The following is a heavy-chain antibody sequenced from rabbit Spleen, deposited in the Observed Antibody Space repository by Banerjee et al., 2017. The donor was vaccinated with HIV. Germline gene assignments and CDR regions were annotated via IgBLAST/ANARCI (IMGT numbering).Heavy chain of an antibody. V-gene: IGHV1S40*01. CDR2: VYTCNEKT. CDR1: GYSYSRTYD. Sequence: VEIGVGPVKPESSLTLTCKVSGYSYSRTYDMCWVHQAPGKGLEWIGCVYTCNEKTYYASWAKGRFTISKTASTTVTLQMTSLTAADTATYFCARDLVAVIGWNFNLWGPGTLVTVS. CDR3: ARDLVAVIGWNFNL. D-gene: IGHD1-1*01. J-gene: IGHJ4*01.